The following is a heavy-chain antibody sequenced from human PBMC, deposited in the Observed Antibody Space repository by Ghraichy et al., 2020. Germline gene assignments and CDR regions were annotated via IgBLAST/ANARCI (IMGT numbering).Heavy chain of an antibody. Sequence: SETLSLTCTVSGGSISPYYWSWIRQPPGKGLEWIGYISYTGSTNYNPSLGSRVTISIDASKTQFSLQLRSVGDADTGFYYCARGGSLDYWGQGILVTFSS. CDR3: ARGGSLDY. J-gene: IGHJ4*02. CDR1: GGSISPYY. D-gene: IGHD3-10*01. CDR2: ISYTGST. V-gene: IGHV4-59*01.